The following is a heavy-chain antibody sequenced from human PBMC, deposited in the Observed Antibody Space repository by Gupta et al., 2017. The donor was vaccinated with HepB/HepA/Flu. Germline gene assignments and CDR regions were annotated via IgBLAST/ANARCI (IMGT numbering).Heavy chain of an antibody. CDR2: INHSGST. J-gene: IGHJ4*02. CDR3: ARVGYDFGSGDLVFAKFDY. Sequence: GAGLLKPSETLSLTCAVYGGSFSGYYWSWIRQPPGKGLEWIGEINHSGSTNYNPSLKSRVTISVDTSKNQFSLKLSSVTAADTAVYYCARVGYDFGSGDLVFAKFDYGGQGTMVTVSS. V-gene: IGHV4-34*01. CDR1: GGSFSGYY. D-gene: IGHD3-3*01.